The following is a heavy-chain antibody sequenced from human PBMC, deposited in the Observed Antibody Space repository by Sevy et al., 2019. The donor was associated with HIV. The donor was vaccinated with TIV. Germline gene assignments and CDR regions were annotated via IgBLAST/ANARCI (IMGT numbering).Heavy chain of an antibody. J-gene: IGHJ4*02. CDR1: GFTFSSYG. V-gene: IGHV3-33*01. Sequence: GGSLRLSCAASGFTFSSYGMHWVRQAPGKGLEWVALIWFDGSNTYYADSVKGRFTISRDIAKNTLHLQMNSLRGEDTAVYYGASDLEIYGNGDYGPAFMPDYWGQGTLVTVSS. CDR3: ASDLEIYGNGDYGPAFMPDY. D-gene: IGHD4-17*01. CDR2: IWFDGSNT.